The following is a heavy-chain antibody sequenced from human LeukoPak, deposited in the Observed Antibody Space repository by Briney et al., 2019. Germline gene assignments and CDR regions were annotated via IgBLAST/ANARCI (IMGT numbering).Heavy chain of an antibody. CDR2: ISGSGGGT. Sequence: PGRSLRLSCAASGSTFSSYAMSWVRQAAGKGLEWVSLISGSGGGTYYADSVKGRFTISRDNSKNTLYLQLNSLRVEDTAVYYCAKNRGAGSHYYYHMNVWGKGTTVTVSS. J-gene: IGHJ6*03. D-gene: IGHD1-26*01. CDR3: AKNRGAGSHYYYHMNV. CDR1: GSTFSSYA. V-gene: IGHV3-23*01.